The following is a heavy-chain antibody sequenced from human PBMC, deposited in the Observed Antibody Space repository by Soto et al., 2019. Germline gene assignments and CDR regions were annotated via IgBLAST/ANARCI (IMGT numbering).Heavy chain of an antibody. CDR3: VTVNLVGAAYYFDY. Sequence: SETLSLTCTVSGGSIRNGDYYWGWIRQPPGKGLEWIGYVYYSGTTYSHPSLNSRVSISVDTSENQFSLRLTSVTAADTAVYYCVTVNLVGAAYYFDYCGPGTLVTVSS. CDR1: GGSIRNGDYY. V-gene: IGHV4-30-4*01. J-gene: IGHJ4*02. CDR2: VYYSGTT. D-gene: IGHD1-26*01.